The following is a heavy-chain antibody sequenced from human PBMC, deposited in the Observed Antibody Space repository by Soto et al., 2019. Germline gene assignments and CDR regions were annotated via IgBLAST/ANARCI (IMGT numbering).Heavy chain of an antibody. CDR3: ARDRKWIQLDYYYGMDV. V-gene: IGHV4-59*12. CDR2: IYYSGST. J-gene: IGHJ6*02. Sequence: SETLSLTCTVPGTAISSYYWSWIRQPPGKGLEWIGYIYYSGSTNYNPSLKSRVTISVDKSKNQFSLKLSSVTAADTAVYYCARDRKWIQLDYYYGMDVWGQGTTVT. CDR1: GTAISSYY. D-gene: IGHD1-1*01.